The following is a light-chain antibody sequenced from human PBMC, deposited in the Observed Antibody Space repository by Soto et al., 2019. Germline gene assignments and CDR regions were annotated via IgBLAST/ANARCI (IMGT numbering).Light chain of an antibody. J-gene: IGLJ1*01. CDR2: VNSDGSH. CDR1: SGHSSYA. CDR3: QPGATAFIFV. V-gene: IGLV4-69*01. Sequence: QSVLTQSPSASASLGASVKLTCTLSSGHSSYAIAWHQQQPEKGPRYLMKVNSDGSHTKGDGIPDRFSGSSSGAERYLINSRPQFEVEAAFYGQPGATAFIFVFETGPRVPV.